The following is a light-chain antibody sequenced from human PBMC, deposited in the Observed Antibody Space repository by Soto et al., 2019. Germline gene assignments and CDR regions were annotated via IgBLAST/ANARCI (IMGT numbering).Light chain of an antibody. J-gene: IGLJ2*01. CDR3: SSYTSSSHVV. CDR1: SSDVGGYNY. V-gene: IGLV2-14*01. CDR2: DVS. Sequence: QSVLTQPASVSGSPGQSITISCTGTSSDVGGYNYVSWYQQHPGKAPKLMIYDVSNRPSGVSNRFSGSKSGNTASLTISGLQAEDEADYYCSSYTSSSHVVFGGGTKLTV.